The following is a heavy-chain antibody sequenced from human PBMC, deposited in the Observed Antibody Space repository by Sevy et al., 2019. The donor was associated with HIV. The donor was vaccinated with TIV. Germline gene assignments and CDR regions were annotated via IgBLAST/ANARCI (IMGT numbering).Heavy chain of an antibody. V-gene: IGHV4-31*03. CDR1: GGSISSGGYY. D-gene: IGHD6-13*01. J-gene: IGHJ4*02. CDR3: ARATSSSWSFDY. CDR2: IYYSGST. Sequence: SETLSLTCTVSGGSISSGGYYWSWIRQHPGKGLEWIGNIYYSGSTYYNPSLKSRVTISVDTSKNQFSLKLISVTAADTAVYYFARATSSSWSFDYWGQGTLVTVSS.